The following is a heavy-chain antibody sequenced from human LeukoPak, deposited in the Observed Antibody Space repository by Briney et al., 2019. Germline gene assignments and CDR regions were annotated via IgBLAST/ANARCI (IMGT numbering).Heavy chain of an antibody. J-gene: IGHJ4*02. V-gene: IGHV1-24*01. Sequence: GASVKVSCKVSGYTLTELSMHWVRQAPGKGLEWMGGFDPEDGETIYAQKFQGRVTMTEDTSTDTAYTELSNLRSDDTAVYYCATNLATVVTPAYYWGQGTLVTVSS. CDR3: ATNLATVVTPAYY. CDR1: GYTLTELS. D-gene: IGHD4-23*01. CDR2: FDPEDGET.